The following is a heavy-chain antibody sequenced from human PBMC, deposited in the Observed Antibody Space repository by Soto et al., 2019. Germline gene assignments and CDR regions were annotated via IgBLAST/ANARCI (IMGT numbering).Heavy chain of an antibody. V-gene: IGHV4-39*01. CDR1: GGSISSSPYY. CDR2: IFYTGNT. D-gene: IGHD6-13*01. J-gene: IGHJ6*02. Sequence: PSETLSLTCTVSGGSISSSPYYWGWIRQPPGKGLEWIGSIFYTGNTYLKPSLKGRVTISIDTSKNQFFLKVNSVTAADTAVYYCARHKAADDFYYYYYGMDVWGQGTTVTSP. CDR3: ARHKAADDFYYYYYGMDV.